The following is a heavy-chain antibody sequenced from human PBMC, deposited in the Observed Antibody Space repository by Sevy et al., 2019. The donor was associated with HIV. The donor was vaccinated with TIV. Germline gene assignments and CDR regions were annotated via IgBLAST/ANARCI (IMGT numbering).Heavy chain of an antibody. Sequence: GGSLRLSCAASGFTFSSYSMNWVRQVPGKGLEWVSYISSSSSTIYYADSVKGRFTISRDNAKNSLYLQMNSLRAEDTAVYYCARGQWLVRDPTEYFQHWGQGTLVTVSS. D-gene: IGHD6-19*01. CDR1: GFTFSSYS. J-gene: IGHJ1*01. CDR2: ISSSSSTI. CDR3: ARGQWLVRDPTEYFQH. V-gene: IGHV3-48*01.